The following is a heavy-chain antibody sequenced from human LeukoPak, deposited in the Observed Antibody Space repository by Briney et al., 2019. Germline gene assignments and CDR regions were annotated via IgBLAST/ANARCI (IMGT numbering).Heavy chain of an antibody. CDR2: IYHTGTT. J-gene: IGHJ4*02. D-gene: IGHD2-15*01. Sequence: SETLSLTCTVSGGSISTYYWSWIRQSPGKGLEWIGFIYHTGTTNYNPSLKSRVTISVDTSKNQFSLRLNSVTAADTAVYYCARHHCSGASCYYFDYWGQGTLVTVSS. CDR1: GGSISTYY. CDR3: ARHHCSGASCYYFDY. V-gene: IGHV4-59*08.